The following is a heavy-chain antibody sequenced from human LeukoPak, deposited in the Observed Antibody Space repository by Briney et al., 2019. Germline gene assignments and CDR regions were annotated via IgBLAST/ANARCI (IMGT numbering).Heavy chain of an antibody. J-gene: IGHJ4*02. CDR2: ISNNGGYT. V-gene: IGHV3-23*01. CDR3: ARSPYGKPPLYYFDY. CDR1: GFTFSSSA. Sequence: QTGGSLRLSCAASGFTFSSSAMSWVRQAPGKGLEWVSAISNNGGYTYYADSVQGRFTISRDNSKSTLYLQMNSLRAEDTAVYYCARSPYGKPPLYYFDYWGQGTLVTVSS. D-gene: IGHD1-1*01.